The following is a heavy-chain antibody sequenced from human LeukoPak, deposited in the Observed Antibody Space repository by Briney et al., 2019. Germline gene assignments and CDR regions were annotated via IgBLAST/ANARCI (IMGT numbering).Heavy chain of an antibody. Sequence: GGSLRLSCAASGFTFDDYAMHWVRQAPGKGLEWVSGISWNSGSIGYADSVKGRFTISRDNAKNSLYLQMNSLRAEDTALYYCAKDVFTYYYDSSGYGTLDYWGQGTLVTVSS. CDR1: GFTFDDYA. V-gene: IGHV3-9*01. CDR2: ISWNSGSI. D-gene: IGHD3-22*01. CDR3: AKDVFTYYYDSSGYGTLDY. J-gene: IGHJ4*02.